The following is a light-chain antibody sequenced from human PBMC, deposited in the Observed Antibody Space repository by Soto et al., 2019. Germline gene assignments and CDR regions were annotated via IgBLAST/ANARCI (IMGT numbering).Light chain of an antibody. CDR1: QSVSNN. CDR3: QQYHKWPLT. Sequence: EIVMTQSPATLSVSPGERATVPCRASQSVSNNLAWYQQKPGQAPRLLIYGASTRATGIPARFSGSGYGTECTLTISSLQSEDFAVYYCQQYHKWPLTFGGGTKVDIK. J-gene: IGKJ4*01. V-gene: IGKV3-15*01. CDR2: GAS.